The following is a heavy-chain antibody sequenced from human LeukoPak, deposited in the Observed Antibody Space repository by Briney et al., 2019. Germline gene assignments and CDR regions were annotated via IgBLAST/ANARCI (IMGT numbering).Heavy chain of an antibody. CDR1: GGSISSRSYY. Sequence: ETLSLTCTVSGGSISSRSYYWGWIRQPPGKGLEWVSTISGSGGTTYYADSVKGRFTISRDNSKNTLYLQMNSLRAEDTAVYYCAKNQWSTTGRGAFDPWGQGTLVTVSS. CDR3: AKNQWSTTGRGAFDP. J-gene: IGHJ5*02. D-gene: IGHD2/OR15-2a*01. V-gene: IGHV3-23*01. CDR2: ISGSGGTT.